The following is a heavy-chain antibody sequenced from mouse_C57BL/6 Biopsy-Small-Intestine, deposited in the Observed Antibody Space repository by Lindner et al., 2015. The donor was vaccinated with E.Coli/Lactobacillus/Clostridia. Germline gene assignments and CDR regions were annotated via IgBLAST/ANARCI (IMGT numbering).Heavy chain of an antibody. D-gene: IGHD2-5*01. CDR3: AREAYYSNYGLFAY. J-gene: IGHJ3*01. CDR1: GYSFTGYY. CDR2: INPSTGGT. Sequence: QLQESGPELVKPGASVKISCKASGYSFTGYYMNWVKQSPEKSLEWIGEINPSTGGTTYNQKFKAKATLTVDKSSSTAYMQLKSLTSEDSAVYYCAREAYYSNYGLFAYWGQGTLVTVSA. V-gene: IGHV1-42*01.